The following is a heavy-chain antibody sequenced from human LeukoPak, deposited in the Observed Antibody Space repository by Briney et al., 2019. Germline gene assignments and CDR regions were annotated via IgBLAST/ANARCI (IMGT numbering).Heavy chain of an antibody. CDR1: GYTFTSYG. Sequence: ASVKVSCKASGYTFTSYGISWVRQAPGQGLEWMGWISAYNGNTNHAQKLQGRVTMTTDTSTSTAYMELRSLRSDDTAVYYCARRQFITSDFDYWGQGTLVTVSS. CDR3: ARRQFITSDFDY. D-gene: IGHD3-10*01. CDR2: ISAYNGNT. J-gene: IGHJ4*02. V-gene: IGHV1-18*01.